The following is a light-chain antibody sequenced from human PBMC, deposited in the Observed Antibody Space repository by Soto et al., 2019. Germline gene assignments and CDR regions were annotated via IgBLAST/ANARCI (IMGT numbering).Light chain of an antibody. V-gene: IGKV1-39*01. CDR2: AAS. CDR1: QSIGGF. J-gene: IGKJ5*01. CDR3: QQYNSYST. Sequence: DIQMTQSPSSLSVSVGDRVTITCRASQSIGGFLNWYQQKLGKAPKLLIYAASSLQSGVPSRFSGSGSGTDFTLTISSLQPDDFATYYCQQYNSYSTFGQGTRLEIK.